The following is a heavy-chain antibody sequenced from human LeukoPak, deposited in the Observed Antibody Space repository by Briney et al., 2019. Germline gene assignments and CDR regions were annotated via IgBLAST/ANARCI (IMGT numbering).Heavy chain of an antibody. V-gene: IGHV4-39*01. J-gene: IGHJ4*02. CDR2: IYYSGST. CDR3: ARQGRGSGSYDYFDY. CDR1: GGSISSSSYY. D-gene: IGHD3-10*01. Sequence: SETLSLTCTVSGGSISSSSYYWGWIRQPPGKGLEWIGSIYYSGSTYYNPSLKSRVTISVDTSKNQFSLKLSSVTAADTAVYYCARQGRGSGSYDYFDYWGQGTLVTVSS.